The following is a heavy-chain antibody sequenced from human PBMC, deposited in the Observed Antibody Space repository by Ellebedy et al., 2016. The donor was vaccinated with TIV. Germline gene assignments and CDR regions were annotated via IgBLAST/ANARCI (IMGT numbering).Heavy chain of an antibody. CDR3: ASEEGYCSGGSCYRFDY. J-gene: IGHJ4*02. V-gene: IGHV4-34*01. CDR1: GGSFSGYY. D-gene: IGHD2-15*01. CDR2: INHSGST. Sequence: SETLSLTCAVYGGSFSGYYWSWIRQPPGKGLEWIGEINHSGSTNYNPSLKSRVTISVDTSKNQFSLKLSSVTAADTAVYYCASEEGYCSGGSCYRFDYWGQGTLVTVSS.